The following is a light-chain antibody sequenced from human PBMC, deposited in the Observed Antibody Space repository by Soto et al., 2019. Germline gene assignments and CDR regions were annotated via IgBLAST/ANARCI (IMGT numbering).Light chain of an antibody. CDR1: SSDVGGYDY. V-gene: IGLV2-14*01. Sequence: QSALTQPASVSGSPGQSITISCTGTSSDVGGYDYVSWYQQHPGKAPKLMIYEVSNRPSGVSDRFSGSKSGNTAALTISGLKAEDEADYYCSSYTSSRTYVFGPGTKLTVL. J-gene: IGLJ1*01. CDR2: EVS. CDR3: SSYTSSRTYV.